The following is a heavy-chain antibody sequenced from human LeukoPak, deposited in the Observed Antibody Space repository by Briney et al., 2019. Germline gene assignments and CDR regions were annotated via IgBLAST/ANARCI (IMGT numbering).Heavy chain of an antibody. Sequence: GASVKVSCKASGGTFSSYAISWVRQAPGQGLEWMGRIIPFLGIANYAQKFQGRVTITADKSTSTAYMELSSLRSEDTAVYYCARAYYDSSGLFDYWGQGTLVTVSS. V-gene: IGHV1-69*04. D-gene: IGHD3-22*01. CDR2: IIPFLGIA. J-gene: IGHJ4*02. CDR1: GGTFSSYA. CDR3: ARAYYDSSGLFDY.